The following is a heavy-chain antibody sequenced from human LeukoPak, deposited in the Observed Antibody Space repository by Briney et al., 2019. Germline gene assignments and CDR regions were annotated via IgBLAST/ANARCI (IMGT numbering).Heavy chain of an antibody. CDR2: LYTSGST. Sequence: SQTLSLTCTVSGDSISSGDYYWSWIRQPAGKGLEWVGRLYTSGSTYYNPSLKSRVTMSVDTSKKQFSLKLSSVTAADTAVYYCAREGPPPGNWFDPWGQGTLVTVSS. J-gene: IGHJ5*02. CDR1: GDSISSGDYY. CDR3: AREGPPPGNWFDP. V-gene: IGHV4-61*02.